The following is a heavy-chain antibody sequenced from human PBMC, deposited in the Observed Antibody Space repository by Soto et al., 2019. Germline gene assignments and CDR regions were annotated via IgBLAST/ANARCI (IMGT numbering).Heavy chain of an antibody. D-gene: IGHD3-9*01. CDR3: ARITTLYDILTGYNYYYGMDV. Sequence: GSGPTLVNPTQTLTLTCTFSGFSLSTSGVGVGWVRQPPGKALEWLALIYSNDDKRFSTSLKSRLAITKDTSKNQVVLTMTNMDPVDTATYYCARITTLYDILTGYNYYYGMDVWGQGTTVTVSS. V-gene: IGHV2-5*01. CDR2: IYSNDDK. J-gene: IGHJ6*02. CDR1: GFSLSTSGVG.